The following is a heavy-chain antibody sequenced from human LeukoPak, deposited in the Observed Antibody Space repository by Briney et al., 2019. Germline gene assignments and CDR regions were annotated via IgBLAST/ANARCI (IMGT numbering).Heavy chain of an antibody. CDR3: AAYYYDSSGYHGWFDP. CDR2: INPSGGST. J-gene: IGHJ5*02. V-gene: IGHV1-46*01. Sequence: ALVKVSCKASGYTFTSYYMHWVRQAPGQGLEWMGIINPSGGSTSYAQKFQGRVTMTRDMSTSTVYMELSSLRSEDTAVYYCAAYYYDSSGYHGWFDPWGQGTLVTVSS. CDR1: GYTFTSYY. D-gene: IGHD3-22*01.